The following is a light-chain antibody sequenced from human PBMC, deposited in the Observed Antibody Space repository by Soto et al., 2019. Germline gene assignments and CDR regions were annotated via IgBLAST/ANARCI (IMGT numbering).Light chain of an antibody. CDR1: QSVSTY. CDR3: QQRSNWPLT. V-gene: IGKV3-11*01. Sequence: VLTQSPATLSLSPGERATLSCRASQSVSTYLAWYQQKPAQAPRLLIYDAFNRATGIPARFSGSGSGTDFTLTISSLEPEDFAVYYCQQRSNWPLTFGGGTKVEIK. J-gene: IGKJ4*01. CDR2: DAF.